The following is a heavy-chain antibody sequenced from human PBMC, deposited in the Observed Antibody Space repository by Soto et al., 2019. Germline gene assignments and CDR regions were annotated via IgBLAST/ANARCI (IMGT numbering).Heavy chain of an antibody. J-gene: IGHJ4*02. D-gene: IGHD5-18*01. V-gene: IGHV1-18*04. Sequence: ASVKVSCKVSVSTFTSNGIGSVRQAPGQGIGWMGWISTYNENMDTAPQLQGRLTMTTDTSTTTAYMELTNLKFDDTALYYCAYVGGYSTSDYSFDLWGQGTPVTVSS. CDR1: VSTFTSNG. CDR2: ISTYNENM. CDR3: AYVGGYSTSDYSFDL.